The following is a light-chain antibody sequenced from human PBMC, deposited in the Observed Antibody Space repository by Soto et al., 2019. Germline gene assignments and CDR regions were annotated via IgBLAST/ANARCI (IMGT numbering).Light chain of an antibody. CDR1: SSDIGSYNL. CDR2: EGT. CDR3: CSYAGRSTYVV. Sequence: QSALTQPVSVSGSPGQSLTISCTGTSSDIGSYNLVSWYQHHPGKAPKLLICEGTERPSGVSNRFSGSKSGNTASLTISGLQAEDEAHYYCCSYAGRSTYVVFGGGTKLTVL. V-gene: IGLV2-23*01. J-gene: IGLJ2*01.